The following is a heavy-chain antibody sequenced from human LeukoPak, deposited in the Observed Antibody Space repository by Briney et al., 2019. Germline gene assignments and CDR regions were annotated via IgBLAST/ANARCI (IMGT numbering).Heavy chain of an antibody. CDR2: IVVGSGNT. D-gene: IGHD3-22*01. J-gene: IGHJ5*02. Sequence: ASVKVSYKASGFTFTSSAMQWVRQARGQRLEWIGWIVVGSGNTNYAQKFQERVTITRDMSTSTAYMELSSLRSEDTAVYYCAAISRYYYDSSGAWGQGTMVTVSS. V-gene: IGHV1-58*02. CDR3: AAISRYYYDSSGA. CDR1: GFTFTSSA.